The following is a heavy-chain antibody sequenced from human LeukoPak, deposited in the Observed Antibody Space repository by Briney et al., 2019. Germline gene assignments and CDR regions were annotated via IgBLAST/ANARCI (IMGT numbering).Heavy chain of an antibody. J-gene: IGHJ4*02. Sequence: PSETLSLTCTVSGGSISSSSDYWGWIRQPPGKGLEWIGNIYYSGSTYYNPSLKSRVTISVGTPKNQFSLKLSSVTAADTAVYYCARHDRFFDYWGQGTLVTVSS. D-gene: IGHD3-3*01. CDR1: GGSISSSSDY. CDR2: IYYSGST. CDR3: ARHDRFFDY. V-gene: IGHV4-39*01.